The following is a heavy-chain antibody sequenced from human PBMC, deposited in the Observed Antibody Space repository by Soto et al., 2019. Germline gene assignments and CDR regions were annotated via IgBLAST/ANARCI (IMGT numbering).Heavy chain of an antibody. CDR2: ISYDGSNK. Sequence: GGSLRLSCAASGFTFSSYAMHWVRQAPGKGLEWVAVISYDGSNKYYADSVKDRFTISRDNSKNTLYLQMNSLRAEDTAVYYCARESRAFDIWGQGTMVTVSS. CDR3: ARESRAFDI. CDR1: GFTFSSYA. V-gene: IGHV3-30*04. J-gene: IGHJ3*02.